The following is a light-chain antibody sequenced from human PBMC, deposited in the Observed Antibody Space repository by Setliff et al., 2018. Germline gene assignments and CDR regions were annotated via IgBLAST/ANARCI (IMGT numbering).Light chain of an antibody. V-gene: IGLV2-14*03. CDR1: SSDVGSYYL. CDR2: GVS. J-gene: IGLJ1*01. Sequence: QSALTQPASVSGSPGQSITISCSGTSSDVGSYYLVSWYQQHPGKAPKLIIYGVSDRLSGVSSRFSGSKSGNTAYLTISGLQTEDEAEYYCNAYASDTTYVFGSGTKVTVL. CDR3: NAYASDTTYV.